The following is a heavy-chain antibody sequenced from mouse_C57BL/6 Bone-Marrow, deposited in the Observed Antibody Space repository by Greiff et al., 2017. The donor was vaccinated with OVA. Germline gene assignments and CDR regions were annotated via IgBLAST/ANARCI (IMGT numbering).Heavy chain of an antibody. V-gene: IGHV5-4*01. Sequence: EVHLVESGGGLVKPGGSLKLSCAASGFTFSSYAMSWVRQTPEKRLEWVATISDGGSYTYYPDNVKGRFTITRDNAKNNLYVQMSHLKSEDADMYYCASYCGGGPVAYGGRGTLVTVSA. CDR3: ASYCGGGPVAY. CDR2: ISDGGSYT. J-gene: IGHJ3*01. CDR1: GFTFSSYA. D-gene: IGHD1-1*02.